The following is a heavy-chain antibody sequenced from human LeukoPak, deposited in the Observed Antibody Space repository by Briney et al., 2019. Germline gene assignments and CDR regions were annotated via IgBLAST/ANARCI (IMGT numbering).Heavy chain of an antibody. V-gene: IGHV3-30*18. CDR2: ISYDGSNK. CDR3: AKDSCSSTSCYEDF. J-gene: IGHJ4*02. Sequence: GRSLRLSCAASGFTFSNYGMHWVRQAPGKGLELVAVISYDGSNKYYSDSVKGRFTISRDNSKNTLYLQMNSLRAEDTGVYYCAKDSCSSTSCYEDFWGQGTLVTVSS. CDR1: GFTFSNYG. D-gene: IGHD2-2*01.